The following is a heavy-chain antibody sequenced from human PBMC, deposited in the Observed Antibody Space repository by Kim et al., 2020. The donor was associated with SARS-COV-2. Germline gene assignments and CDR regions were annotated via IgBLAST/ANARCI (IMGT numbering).Heavy chain of an antibody. CDR3: ARRAPGPDYYYGMDV. V-gene: IGHV4-39*01. CDR1: GGSISSSSYY. Sequence: SETLSLTCTVSGGSISSSSYYWGWIRQPPGKGLEWIGSIYYSGSTYYNPSLKSRVTISVDTSKNQFSLKLSSVTAADTAVYYCARRAPGPDYYYGMDVWGQGTTVTVSS. J-gene: IGHJ6*02. CDR2: IYYSGST.